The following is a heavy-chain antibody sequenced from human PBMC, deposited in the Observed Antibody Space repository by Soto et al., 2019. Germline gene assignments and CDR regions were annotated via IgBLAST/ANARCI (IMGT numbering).Heavy chain of an antibody. CDR2: VYSSGRT. CDR3: ARREDTFDF. V-gene: IGHV4-4*07. Sequence: QVQLQESGPGLVKPSETLSLTCAVSGVSIINNYWTWIRQPAGKGLEWLGRVYSSGRTTYNPSLQRRLTLSVDTSKNQFSLHLTSLTAADTAVYYCARREDTFDFWGQGMLVTVS. J-gene: IGHJ4*02. CDR1: GVSIINNY.